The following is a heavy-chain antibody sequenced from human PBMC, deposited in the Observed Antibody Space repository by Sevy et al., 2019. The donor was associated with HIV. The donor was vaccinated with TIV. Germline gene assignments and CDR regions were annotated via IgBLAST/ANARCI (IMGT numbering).Heavy chain of an antibody. D-gene: IGHD3-22*01. Sequence: GGSLRLSCAASGFTFDDYAMHWVRQAPGKGLEWVSGISWNSGSIGYADSVKGRFTISRDNAKNSLYLQMNSLGAEDTALYYCAKEKYYYDSSGYPRYYYYGMDVWGQGTTVTVSS. V-gene: IGHV3-9*01. CDR2: ISWNSGSI. CDR1: GFTFDDYA. J-gene: IGHJ6*02. CDR3: AKEKYYYDSSGYPRYYYYGMDV.